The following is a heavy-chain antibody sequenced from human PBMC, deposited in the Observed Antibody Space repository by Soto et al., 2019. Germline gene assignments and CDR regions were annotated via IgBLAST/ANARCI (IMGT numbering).Heavy chain of an antibody. CDR3: ARVRQGCSSTSCYFDP. CDR2: IHHSGST. J-gene: IGHJ5*02. D-gene: IGHD2-2*01. Sequence: LSLTCAVSGGSISSSNWWNWARQPPGKGLEWIGEIHHSGSTNYNPSLKSRVTISVDKSKNQFSLKLNSVTAADTAVYYCARVRQGCSSTSCYFDPWGQGTLVTGSS. V-gene: IGHV4-4*02. CDR1: GGSISSSNW.